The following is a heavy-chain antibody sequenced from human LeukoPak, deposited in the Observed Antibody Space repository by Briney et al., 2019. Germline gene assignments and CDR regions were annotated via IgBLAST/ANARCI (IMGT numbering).Heavy chain of an antibody. V-gene: IGHV3-23*01. CDR1: GFTFSSYA. J-gene: IGHJ4*02. D-gene: IGHD3-10*01. Sequence: GGSLRLSCAASGFTFSSYAMNWVRQAPGKGLELVSVISGSGANTYFADSVKGRFTISRDNSNSTLYLQMNSLSAEDTAVYYCAKEGGPYTSGTYSDYWGQGTLVTVSS. CDR2: ISGSGANT. CDR3: AKEGGPYTSGTYSDY.